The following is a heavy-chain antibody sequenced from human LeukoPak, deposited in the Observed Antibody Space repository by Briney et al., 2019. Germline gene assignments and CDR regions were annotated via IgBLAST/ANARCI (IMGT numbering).Heavy chain of an antibody. CDR1: GFTVSSNY. CDR3: AREGYDSSGFEYFQH. D-gene: IGHD3-22*01. Sequence: GGSLRLSCAASGFTVSSNYMSWVRQAPGKGLEWVSVIYSGGSTYYADSVKGRFTNSRDNSKNTLYLQMNSLRAEDTAVYYCAREGYDSSGFEYFQHWGQGTLVAVSS. CDR2: IYSGGST. J-gene: IGHJ1*01. V-gene: IGHV3-53*01.